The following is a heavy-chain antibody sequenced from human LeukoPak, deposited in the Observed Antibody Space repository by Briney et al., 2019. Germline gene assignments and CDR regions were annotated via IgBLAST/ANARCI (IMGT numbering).Heavy chain of an antibody. Sequence: SETLSLTCAVYGGSFSGYYWSWIRQPPGKGLEWIGYIYYSGSTNYNPSLKSRVTISVDTSKNQFSLKLSSVTAADTAVYYCARGTITPYAFDIWGQGTMVTVSS. V-gene: IGHV4-59*01. CDR3: ARGTITPYAFDI. J-gene: IGHJ3*02. CDR1: GGSFSGYY. CDR2: IYYSGST. D-gene: IGHD1-14*01.